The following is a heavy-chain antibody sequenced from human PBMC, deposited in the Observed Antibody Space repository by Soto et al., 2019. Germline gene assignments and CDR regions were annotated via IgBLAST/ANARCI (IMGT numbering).Heavy chain of an antibody. CDR2: ISGSGGST. J-gene: IGHJ4*02. CDR1: GFTFSSYV. V-gene: IGHV3-23*01. Sequence: GGSLRLSCAASGFTFSSYVMSWVRQAPGKGLEWVSSISGSGGSTYYADSVKGRFTISRDNSKNTLYLQMNSLRAEDTAVYYCAKVWPYYDFWSGYYFDYWGQGTLVTVSS. CDR3: AKVWPYYDFWSGYYFDY. D-gene: IGHD3-3*01.